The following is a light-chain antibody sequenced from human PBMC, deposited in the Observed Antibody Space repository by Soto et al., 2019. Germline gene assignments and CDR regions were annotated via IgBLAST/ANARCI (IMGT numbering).Light chain of an antibody. Sequence: DVVMTKAHFSLSVTPGEPPSSSCGSVRGLLVGDEGTTFGDWYLRGPGQPPQLLIYTLSSRASGVPDRFSGSGARTDFTLKISRVEAEDVGVYYCMQALQTPRTFGQGTKVEIK. CDR3: MQALQTPRT. CDR1: RGLLVGDEGTTF. CDR2: TLS. J-gene: IGKJ1*01. V-gene: IGKV2-40*01.